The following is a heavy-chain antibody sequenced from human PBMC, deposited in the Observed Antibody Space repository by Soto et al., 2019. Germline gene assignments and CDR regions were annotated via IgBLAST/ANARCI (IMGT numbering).Heavy chain of an antibody. Sequence: QVQLVQSGAEVKKPGASVKISCKASGFNFRDYYIHWVRQVPGHGLEWMAISDPPADSTRSAVNLENRPTLPSDTSTATFYMDLSSLRSEDTAICYCARDEVALRGLIRLFQRYNPGMAVWGQGTTVTVS. J-gene: IGHJ6*02. CDR3: ARDEVALRGLIRLFQRYNPGMAV. CDR2: SDPPADST. D-gene: IGHD3-10*01. CDR1: GFNFRDYY. V-gene: IGHV1-46*01.